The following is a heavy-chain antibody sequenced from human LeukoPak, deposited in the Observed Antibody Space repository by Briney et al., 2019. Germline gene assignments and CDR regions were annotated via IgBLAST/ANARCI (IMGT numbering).Heavy chain of an antibody. J-gene: IGHJ4*02. CDR1: GFAFSSYW. CDR3: SRSQLDY. V-gene: IGHV3-74*01. CDR2: IDGDGTT. Sequence: GGSLRLSCAASGFAFSSYWMLWVRQVPGKGLVWVCRIDGDGTTTYADFAKGRFTISRDNTNNILYLQMNSLRPEDTAIYYCSRSQLDYWGRGVLVTVSS.